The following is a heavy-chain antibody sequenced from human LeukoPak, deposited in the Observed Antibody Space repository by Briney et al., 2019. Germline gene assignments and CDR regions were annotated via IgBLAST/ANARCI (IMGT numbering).Heavy chain of an antibody. CDR1: GGSISSGGYY. V-gene: IGHV4-31*03. D-gene: IGHD3-10*01. J-gene: IGHJ5*02. Sequence: SETLSLTCTVSGGSISSGGYYWSWIRQHPGKGLEWIGCIYYDGSVYYNPSLRSRLIISVDTSKNQFSLNLSSVTAADTAVYYCARARGGSGFDPWGQGTLVTVSS. CDR2: IYYDGSV. CDR3: ARARGGSGFDP.